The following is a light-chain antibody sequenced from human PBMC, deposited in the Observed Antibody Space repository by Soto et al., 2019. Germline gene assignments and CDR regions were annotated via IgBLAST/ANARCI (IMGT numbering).Light chain of an antibody. CDR2: LGS. Sequence: DIVMTQSPLSLPVTPGEPASISCRSSQSLLHSNGYNYLDWYLQKPGQSPQLMIYLGSNRASGVPDRFSGSGSGTDFTLKIRRVEAEDVGVYYCMQALQTPPFTFGPGTTVDIK. CDR3: MQALQTPPFT. J-gene: IGKJ3*01. V-gene: IGKV2-28*01. CDR1: QSLLHSNGYNY.